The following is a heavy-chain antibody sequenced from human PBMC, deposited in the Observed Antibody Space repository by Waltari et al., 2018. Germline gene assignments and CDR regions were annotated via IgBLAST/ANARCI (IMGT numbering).Heavy chain of an antibody. CDR1: GYSISSGYY. Sequence: QVQLQESGPGLVKPSETLSLTCAVSGYSISSGYYWGWIRQPPGKGLEWIGSIYHSGSPSYNPSLKSRVTISVDTSKNQFSLKLNSVTAADTAVYYCAREFLEWLLSPWRFDPWGQGTLVTVSS. V-gene: IGHV4-38-2*02. CDR3: AREFLEWLLSPWRFDP. J-gene: IGHJ5*02. D-gene: IGHD3-3*01. CDR2: IYHSGSP.